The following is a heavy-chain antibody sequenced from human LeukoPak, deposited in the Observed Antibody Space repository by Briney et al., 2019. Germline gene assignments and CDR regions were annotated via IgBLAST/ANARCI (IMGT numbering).Heavy chain of an antibody. CDR3: ARADYGDPVGAFDI. V-gene: IGHV1-18*01. J-gene: IGHJ3*02. Sequence: ASVKVSCKASGYTFTSYGISWVRQAPGQGLEWMGWISAYNGNTNYAQKLQGRVTMTTDTSTSTAYMELRSLRSDDTAVYYCARADYGDPVGAFDIWGQGTMVTVSS. CDR1: GYTFTSYG. CDR2: ISAYNGNT. D-gene: IGHD4-17*01.